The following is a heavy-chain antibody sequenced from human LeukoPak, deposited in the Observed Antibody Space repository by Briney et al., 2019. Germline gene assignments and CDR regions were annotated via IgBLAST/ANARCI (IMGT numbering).Heavy chain of an antibody. V-gene: IGHV1-69*01. CDR2: IIPIIGTA. CDR1: GGTFSSYA. CDR3: ARESGYSYGSLDY. Sequence: SVKVSCKASGGTFSSYAISWVRQAPGQGLEWMGGIIPIIGTANYAQKFQGRVTITADESTSTAYMELSSLRSEDTAVYYCARESGYSYGSLDYWGQGTLVTVSS. J-gene: IGHJ4*02. D-gene: IGHD5-18*01.